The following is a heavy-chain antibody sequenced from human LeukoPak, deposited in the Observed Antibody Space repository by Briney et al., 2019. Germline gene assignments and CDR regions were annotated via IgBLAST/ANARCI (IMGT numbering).Heavy chain of an antibody. CDR3: ARGGARSSSYYYYGMDV. CDR1: GFTFDDYA. V-gene: IGHV3-9*01. CDR2: ISWNSGSI. D-gene: IGHD6-13*01. J-gene: IGHJ6*02. Sequence: GGSLRLSCAASGFTFDDYAMHWVRQAPGKGLEWVSGISWNSGSIGYADSVKGRFTISRDNAKNSLYLQMNSLRAEDTAVSYCARGGARSSSYYYYGMDVWGLGTTVTVSS.